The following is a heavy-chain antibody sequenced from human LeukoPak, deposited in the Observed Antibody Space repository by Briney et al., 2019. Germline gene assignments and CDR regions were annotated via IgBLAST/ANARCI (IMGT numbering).Heavy chain of an antibody. CDR2: IYYSGST. Sequence: PSETLSLTCTVSGGSISSYYWSWIRQPPGKGLEWIGYIYYSGSTNYNPSLKSRVTISVDTSKNQFSLKLSSMTAADTAVYYCARRRYSGYYWGQGTLVTVSS. V-gene: IGHV4-59*12. J-gene: IGHJ4*02. D-gene: IGHD5-12*01. CDR3: ARRRYSGYY. CDR1: GGSISSYY.